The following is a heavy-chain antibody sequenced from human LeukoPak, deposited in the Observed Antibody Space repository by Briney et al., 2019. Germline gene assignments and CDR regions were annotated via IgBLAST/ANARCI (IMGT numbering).Heavy chain of an antibody. Sequence: AGGSLRLSGAASGFTFSSYPMHWVRQAPGKGLEWVAVISNGGNDKHYADSVKGRFTISRDNSKNTLYLQMNSLRTEDTAVYYCARDRVVASADYYFDSWGQGTLVTVSS. V-gene: IGHV3-30*04. D-gene: IGHD6-13*01. J-gene: IGHJ4*02. CDR1: GFTFSSYP. CDR2: ISNGGNDK. CDR3: ARDRVVASADYYFDS.